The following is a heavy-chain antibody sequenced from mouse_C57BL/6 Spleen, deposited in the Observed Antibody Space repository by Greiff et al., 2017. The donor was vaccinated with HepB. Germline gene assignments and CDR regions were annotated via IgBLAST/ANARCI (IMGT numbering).Heavy chain of an antibody. D-gene: IGHD1-1*01. V-gene: IGHV1-50*01. Sequence: VQLQQSGAELVKPGASVKLSCKASGYTFTSYWMQWVKQRPGQGLEWIGEIDPSDSYTNYNQKFKGKATLTVDTSSSTAYMQLSSLTSEDSAVYYCARGDYYGSTNWYFDVWGTGTTVTVSS. J-gene: IGHJ1*03. CDR2: IDPSDSYT. CDR1: GYTFTSYW. CDR3: ARGDYYGSTNWYFDV.